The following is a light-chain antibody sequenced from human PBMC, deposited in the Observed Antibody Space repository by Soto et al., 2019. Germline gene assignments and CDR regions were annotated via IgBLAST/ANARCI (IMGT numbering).Light chain of an antibody. J-gene: IGLJ2*01. CDR1: SSDVGGYNY. CDR3: SSYAGSNKEV. CDR2: EVT. V-gene: IGLV2-8*01. Sequence: QPVLTQPPSASGSPGQSVTISCTGTSSDVGGYNYVSWYQQHPGKAPKLMIYEVTKRPSGVPDRFSGSKSGNTASLTVSGLQAEDEADYYCSSYAGSNKEVFGGGTKVTVL.